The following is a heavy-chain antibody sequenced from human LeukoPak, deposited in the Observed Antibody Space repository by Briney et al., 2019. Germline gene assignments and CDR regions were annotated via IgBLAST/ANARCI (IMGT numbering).Heavy chain of an antibody. J-gene: IGHJ4*02. Sequence: PGGSLRLSCAASGFTFSNYSMNWVRQAPGKGLEWVSSIGTTGSYIFYADSVKGRFTISRDNAKNTLYLQMNSLRAEDTAVYYCARDEYDILTGYDYWGQGILVTVSS. CDR2: IGTTGSYI. CDR3: ARDEYDILTGYDY. V-gene: IGHV3-21*01. D-gene: IGHD3-9*01. CDR1: GFTFSNYS.